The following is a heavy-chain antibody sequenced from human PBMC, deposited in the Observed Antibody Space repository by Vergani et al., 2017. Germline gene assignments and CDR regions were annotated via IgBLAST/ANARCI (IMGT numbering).Heavy chain of an antibody. CDR2: IYYSGST. Sequence: QVQLQESGPGLVKPSETLSLTCTVSGGSISSYYWSWIRQPPGKGLEWIGYIYYSGSTNYNPSLKSRVTISVDTSKNRFSLKLSAVTAADTAVYYCARVYYDFWSGYYIPRYWXFDLWGRGTLVTVSS. CDR3: ARVYYDFWSGYYIPRYWXFDL. D-gene: IGHD3-3*01. J-gene: IGHJ2*01. V-gene: IGHV4-59*01. CDR1: GGSISSYY.